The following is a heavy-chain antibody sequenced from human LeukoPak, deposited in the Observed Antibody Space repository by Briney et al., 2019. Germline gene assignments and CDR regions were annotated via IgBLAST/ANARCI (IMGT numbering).Heavy chain of an antibody. CDR3: AKGRGRRVDTAMSDY. D-gene: IGHD5-18*01. Sequence: ASVKVSCKASGYTFTSYDINWVRQATGQGLEWMGWMSPNSGNTGYAQKFQGRVTMTRNTSISTAYMELSSLRSEDTAVYYCAKGRGRRVDTAMSDYWGQGTLVTVSS. CDR1: GYTFTSYD. V-gene: IGHV1-8*01. CDR2: MSPNSGNT. J-gene: IGHJ4*02.